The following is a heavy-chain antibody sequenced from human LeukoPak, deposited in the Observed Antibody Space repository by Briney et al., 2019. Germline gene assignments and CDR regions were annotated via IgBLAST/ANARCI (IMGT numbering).Heavy chain of an antibody. CDR3: ARGFDGYYGFDI. V-gene: IGHV3-23*01. Sequence: GGSLRLSCAASGFTFSSYAMSWVRQAPGKGLEWVSAISGGGGSTYYADSVKGRFTISRDNAKKSLYLQMNSLRVEDTAVYYCARGFDGYYGFDIWGQGTMVTVSS. J-gene: IGHJ3*02. CDR1: GFTFSSYA. D-gene: IGHD5-24*01. CDR2: ISGGGGST.